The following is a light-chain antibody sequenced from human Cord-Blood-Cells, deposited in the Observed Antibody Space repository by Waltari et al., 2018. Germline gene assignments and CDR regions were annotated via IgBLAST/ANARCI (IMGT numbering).Light chain of an antibody. CDR1: SSTIGAGYD. Sequence: QSVLTQPPSVSGAPGQRVTISCTGSSSTIGAGYDVHWYQQLPGTAPKLLIHGNSNRPSGVPDRFSGSKSGTSASLAITGLQAEDEADYYCQSYDSSLSGSEVFGTGTKDTVL. CDR2: GNS. V-gene: IGLV1-40*01. CDR3: QSYDSSLSGSEV. J-gene: IGLJ1*01.